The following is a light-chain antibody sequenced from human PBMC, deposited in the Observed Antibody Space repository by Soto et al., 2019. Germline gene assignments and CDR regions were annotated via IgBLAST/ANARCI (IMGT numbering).Light chain of an antibody. CDR1: DSDVGAYNY. V-gene: IGLV2-14*01. Sequence: QSVLTQPASVSGSPGQSITISCTGTDSDVGAYNYVSWYQQHPGKAPKVIIYEVSIRPSGVSNRFSGSKSGNTASLTISGLQAEDEADYYCNSYTSSSTVLFGGGTKLTVL. J-gene: IGLJ2*01. CDR2: EVS. CDR3: NSYTSSSTVL.